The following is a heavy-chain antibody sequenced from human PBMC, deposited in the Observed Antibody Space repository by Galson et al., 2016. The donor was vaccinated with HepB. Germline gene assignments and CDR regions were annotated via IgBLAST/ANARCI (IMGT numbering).Heavy chain of an antibody. J-gene: IGHJ6*02. V-gene: IGHV3-15*01. CDR1: GFTFTNAW. CDR2: IKSKGDGGTT. CDR3: TTVPTRADV. Sequence: SLRLSCAASGFTFTNAWMSWVRQAPGKGLEWLARIKSKGDGGTTDYAAPVEGRFTISRDDSRNKLYLKMNSLKTEDTGVYFCTTVPTRADVLGQGTTVTVSS.